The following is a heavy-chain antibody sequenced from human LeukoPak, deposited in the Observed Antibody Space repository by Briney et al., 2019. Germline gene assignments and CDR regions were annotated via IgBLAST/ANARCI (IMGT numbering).Heavy chain of an antibody. V-gene: IGHV1-2*02. CDR2: INPNSGGT. D-gene: IGHD2-21*02. J-gene: IGHJ4*02. CDR3: ARGYCSGDCFTLFDY. Sequence: ASVKVSCKASGYMFTGYYMHWVRQSPGQRLEWMGWINPNSGGTNYAQKFQGRVTMTRDTSISTAYMELSSLRSDDTAVYYCARGYCSGDCFTLFDYWGQGTLVTVSS. CDR1: GYMFTGYY.